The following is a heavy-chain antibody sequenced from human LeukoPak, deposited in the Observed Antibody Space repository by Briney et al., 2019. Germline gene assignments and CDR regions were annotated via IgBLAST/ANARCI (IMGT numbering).Heavy chain of an antibody. Sequence: GGSLRLSCAASGFTFNIYGMSWVRQAPGKGLEWVPYISSSSAVYYADSVKGRFTISRDNAKNSLYLQMNSLRDEGTAVYYCARPSMVQGTNIAAFDSWGQGTLVTVSS. V-gene: IGHV3-48*02. D-gene: IGHD3-10*01. CDR2: ISSSSAV. J-gene: IGHJ4*02. CDR3: ARPSMVQGTNIAAFDS. CDR1: GFTFNIYG.